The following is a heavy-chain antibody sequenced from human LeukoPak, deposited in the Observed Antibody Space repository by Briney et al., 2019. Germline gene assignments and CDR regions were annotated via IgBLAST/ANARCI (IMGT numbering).Heavy chain of an antibody. Sequence: GGSLRLSCAASGFTFSRYEMNWVRQAPGKGLEWVSYIDNSGNTIYYADSVKGRFTISRDNAKNSLYLQINSLRAEDTAVYYCAREGFFMVRGVIIRKGYFDYWGQGTLVTVSS. D-gene: IGHD3-10*01. CDR1: GFTFSRYE. J-gene: IGHJ4*02. CDR2: IDNSGNTI. CDR3: AREGFFMVRGVIIRKGYFDY. V-gene: IGHV3-48*03.